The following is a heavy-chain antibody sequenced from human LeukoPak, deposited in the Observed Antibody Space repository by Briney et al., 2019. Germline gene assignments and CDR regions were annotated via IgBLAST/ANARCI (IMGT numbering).Heavy chain of an antibody. CDR2: IIPIFGTA. Sequence: SVKVSCKASGGTFSSYAISWVRQAPGQGLEWMGGIIPIFGTANYAQKFQGRVTITADKSTSTAYMELSSLRSEDTAVYYCARSTQPDYDFWSGYWGGYDYWGQGTLVTVSS. V-gene: IGHV1-69*06. CDR1: GGTFSSYA. D-gene: IGHD3-3*01. J-gene: IGHJ4*02. CDR3: ARSTQPDYDFWSGYWGGYDY.